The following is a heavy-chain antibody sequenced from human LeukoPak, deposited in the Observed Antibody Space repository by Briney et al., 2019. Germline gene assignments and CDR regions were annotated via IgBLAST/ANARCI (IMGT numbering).Heavy chain of an antibody. J-gene: IGHJ4*02. V-gene: IGHV3-23*01. CDR2: ISGSGGST. CDR3: ARAHTYYYDTSGFYLDY. D-gene: IGHD3-22*01. Sequence: GGSLRLSCSGSGFTLGSYAMVWVRQAPGKGLEWVSAISGSGGSTSYTDSVKGRFSISIDNSKNTLYLQMDSLSPGDTAVYYCARAHTYYYDTSGFYLDYWGQGILVTVSS. CDR1: GFTLGSYA.